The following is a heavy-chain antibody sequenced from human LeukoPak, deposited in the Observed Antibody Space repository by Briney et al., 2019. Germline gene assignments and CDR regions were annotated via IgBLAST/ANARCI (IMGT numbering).Heavy chain of an antibody. V-gene: IGHV3-48*03. J-gene: IGHJ4*02. CDR2: ISSTGATI. Sequence: GGSLRLSCAASGFXFTSYEMNWVRQAPGKGLEWVSSISSTGATIYYADSVKGRFTISRDNAKNSLYLQMNSLTVEDTAVYYCARDAFLGSSNPLDYWGQGTLVTVSS. CDR1: GFXFTSYE. CDR3: ARDAFLGSSNPLDY. D-gene: IGHD1-26*01.